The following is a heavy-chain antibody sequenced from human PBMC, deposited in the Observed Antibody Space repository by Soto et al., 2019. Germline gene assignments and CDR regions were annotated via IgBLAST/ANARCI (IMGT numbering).Heavy chain of an antibody. CDR1: GFTFSSYA. D-gene: IGHD2-2*01. Sequence: QVQLVESGGGVVQPGRSLRLSCAASGFTFSSYAMHWVRQAPGKGLEWVAVISYDGSNKYYADSVKGRFTISRDNSKNTLYLQMNSLRAEDPAVYYCARSSTGGYWGQGTLVTVAS. V-gene: IGHV3-30-3*01. CDR2: ISYDGSNK. CDR3: ARSSTGGY. J-gene: IGHJ4*02.